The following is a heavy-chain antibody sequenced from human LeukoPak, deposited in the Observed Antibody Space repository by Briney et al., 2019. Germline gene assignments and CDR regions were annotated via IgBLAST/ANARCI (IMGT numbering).Heavy chain of an antibody. J-gene: IGHJ5*02. D-gene: IGHD3-10*01. CDR3: ARGAWAMVQGVSDNWFDP. Sequence: NPSETLSLTCTVSGGSISSGGYYWSWIRQHPGKGLEWIGYIYYSGSTYYNPSLKSRVTISVDTSKNQFSLKLSSVTAADTAVYYCARGAWAMVQGVSDNWFDPWGQGTLVTVSS. V-gene: IGHV4-31*03. CDR2: IYYSGST. CDR1: GGSISSGGYY.